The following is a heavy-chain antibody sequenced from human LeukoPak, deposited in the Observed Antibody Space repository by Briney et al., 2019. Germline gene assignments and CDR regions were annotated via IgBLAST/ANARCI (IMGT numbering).Heavy chain of an antibody. D-gene: IGHD3-3*01. J-gene: IGHJ6*03. Sequence: SETLSLTCTVSGGSISSYYWSWIRQPAGKGLEWIGRIYTSGSTNYNPSLKSRVTMSVDTSKNQFSLKLSSVTAADTAVYYCARSPLLGSLEWLLGDYYYMDVWGEGTTVTVSS. CDR3: ARSPLLGSLEWLLGDYYYMDV. V-gene: IGHV4-4*07. CDR1: GGSISSYY. CDR2: IYTSGST.